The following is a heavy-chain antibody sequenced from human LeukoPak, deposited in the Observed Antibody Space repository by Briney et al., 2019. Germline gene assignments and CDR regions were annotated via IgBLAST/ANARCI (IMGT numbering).Heavy chain of an antibody. D-gene: IGHD6-13*01. CDR2: ISDSGGST. V-gene: IGHV3-23*01. Sequence: PGGSLRLSCAASGFTFSRYVMSWVRQAPGKGLEWVSAISDSGGSTYYGDSVKGRFTISRDNSKNTLYLQMNSLRAEDTAVYYCAKAYGQQLVPGYWGQGTLVTVSS. J-gene: IGHJ4*02. CDR3: AKAYGQQLVPGY. CDR1: GFTFSRYV.